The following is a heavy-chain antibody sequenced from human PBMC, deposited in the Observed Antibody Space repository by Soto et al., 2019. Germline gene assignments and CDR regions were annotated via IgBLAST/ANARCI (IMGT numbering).Heavy chain of an antibody. J-gene: IGHJ6*03. CDR2: INPNGGVT. Sequence: QVQLVQSGAEVRKPGASVTVSCRSSGDSFNDYYIHWVRQAPGQGFEWMGWINPNGGVTKYAQKFQGWVSMTRDTSIRTVYMQLSRLRSDDMAVYYCARESGGATATLHYYYFYMDVWGSGTTVTVSS. D-gene: IGHD5-12*01. CDR3: ARESGGATATLHYYYFYMDV. V-gene: IGHV1-2*04. CDR1: GDSFNDYY.